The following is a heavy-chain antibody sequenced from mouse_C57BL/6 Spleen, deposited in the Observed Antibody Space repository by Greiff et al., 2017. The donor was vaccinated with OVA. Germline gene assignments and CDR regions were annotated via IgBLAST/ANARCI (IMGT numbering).Heavy chain of an antibody. CDR2: IWRGGST. Sequence: VKLMESGPGLVQPSQSLSITCTVSGFSLTSYGVHWVRQSPGKGLEWLGVIWRGGSTDYNAAFMSRLSITKDNSKSQVFFKMNSLQADDTAIYYCAKGGRDKGAMDYWGQGTSVTVSS. V-gene: IGHV2-5*01. J-gene: IGHJ4*01. CDR3: AKGGRDKGAMDY. D-gene: IGHD3-3*01. CDR1: GFSLTSYG.